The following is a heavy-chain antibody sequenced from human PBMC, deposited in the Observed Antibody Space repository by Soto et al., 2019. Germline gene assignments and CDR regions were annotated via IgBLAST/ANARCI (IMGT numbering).Heavy chain of an antibody. CDR2: INHSGST. CDR3: ASLATIRIAARPRSYYYGMDV. J-gene: IGHJ6*02. CDR1: CGSFSGYY. D-gene: IGHD6-6*01. Sequence: PSETLSLTCAVYCGSFSGYYWSWIRQPPGKGLEWIGEINHSGSTNYNPSLKSRVTISVDTSKNQFSLKLSSVTAADTAVYYCASLATIRIAARPRSYYYGMDVWDQGTTVTVSS. V-gene: IGHV4-34*01.